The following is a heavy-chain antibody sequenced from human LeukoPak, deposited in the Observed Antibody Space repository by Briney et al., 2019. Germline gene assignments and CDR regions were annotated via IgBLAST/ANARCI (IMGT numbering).Heavy chain of an antibody. Sequence: GGSLRLSCAASGFTFSSYEMNWVRQAPGKGLEWVSYISSSGSTIYYADSVKGRFTISRDNAKNSLYLQMNSLRAEDTAVYYCAKGGAARPFDIWGQGTMVTVSS. CDR1: GFTFSSYE. V-gene: IGHV3-48*03. CDR2: ISSSGSTI. CDR3: AKGGAARPFDI. D-gene: IGHD6-6*01. J-gene: IGHJ3*02.